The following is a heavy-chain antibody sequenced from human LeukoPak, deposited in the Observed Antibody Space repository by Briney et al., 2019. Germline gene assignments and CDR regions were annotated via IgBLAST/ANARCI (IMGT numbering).Heavy chain of an antibody. CDR2: ISAYNGNT. J-gene: IGHJ3*02. CDR1: GYTFTNYG. Sequence: ASVKVSCKASGYTFTNYGITWVRQAPGQVLEWMGWISAYNGNTNYAQKLQGRVTMTTDTSTSTAYMELRSLGSDDTAVYYCARDLTIPNAFDIWGQGTMVTVSS. V-gene: IGHV1-18*01. CDR3: ARDLTIPNAFDI. D-gene: IGHD3-3*01.